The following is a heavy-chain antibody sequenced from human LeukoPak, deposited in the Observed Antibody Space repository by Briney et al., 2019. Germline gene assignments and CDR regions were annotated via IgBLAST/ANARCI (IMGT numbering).Heavy chain of an antibody. CDR2: IKQDGSEK. J-gene: IGHJ4*02. V-gene: IGHV3-7*03. D-gene: IGHD5-12*01. Sequence: SGGSLRLSCAASGLTFSNYWMDWVRQAPGKGLEWVANIKQDGSEKNYVDSVKGRFIISRDNAKNSLYLQMNSLRAEDTAVYYCARNENSGWGYFDYWGQGTLVTVSS. CDR1: GLTFSNYW. CDR3: ARNENSGWGYFDY.